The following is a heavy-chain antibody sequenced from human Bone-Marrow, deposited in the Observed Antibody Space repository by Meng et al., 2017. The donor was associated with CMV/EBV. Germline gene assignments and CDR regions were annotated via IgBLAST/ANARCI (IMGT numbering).Heavy chain of an antibody. Sequence: GGSLRLSCAVSGFTFSSYAMHWVRQAPGKGLEWVAVISYDGSNKYYADSVKGRFTISRDNSKNTLYLQMNSLRAEDTAVYYCASEPAAIPGALDYWGKGTRVTVSS. J-gene: IGHJ4*02. CDR2: ISYDGSNK. CDR1: GFTFSSYA. CDR3: ASEPAAIPGALDY. D-gene: IGHD2-2*01. V-gene: IGHV3-30*04.